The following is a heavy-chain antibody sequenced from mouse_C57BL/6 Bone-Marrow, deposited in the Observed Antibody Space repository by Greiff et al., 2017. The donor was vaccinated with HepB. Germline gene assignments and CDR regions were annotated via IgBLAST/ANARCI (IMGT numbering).Heavy chain of an antibody. Sequence: EVHLVESGTVLARPGASVKMSCKTSGYTFTSYWMHWVKQRPGQGLEWIGAIYPGNSDTSYNQKFKGKAKLTAVTSASTAYMELSSLTNEDSAVYYCTLYLYAMDYWGQGTSVTVSS. CDR3: TLYLYAMDY. V-gene: IGHV1-5*01. J-gene: IGHJ4*01. CDR1: GYTFTSYW. D-gene: IGHD5-1-1*01. CDR2: IYPGNSDT.